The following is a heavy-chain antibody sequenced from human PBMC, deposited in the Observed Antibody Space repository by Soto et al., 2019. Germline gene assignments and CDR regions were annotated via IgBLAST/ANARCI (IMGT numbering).Heavy chain of an antibody. D-gene: IGHD6-19*01. Sequence: EVQLVESGGGLVKPGGSLRLSCEVSGFTLGSYSMNWVRQAPGKGLECVSYISSSSYSIYYADSVRGRFTISRDNPRNSLYLEVNSLRAVDTAVYYCVRDLAVTGTGKTAGFGLWGQGTMVTVSS. J-gene: IGHJ3*01. V-gene: IGHV3-21*01. CDR3: VRDLAVTGTGKTAGFGL. CDR2: ISSSSYSI. CDR1: GFTLGSYS.